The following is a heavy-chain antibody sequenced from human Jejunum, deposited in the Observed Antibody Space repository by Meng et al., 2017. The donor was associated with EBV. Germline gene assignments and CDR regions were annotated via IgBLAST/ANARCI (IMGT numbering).Heavy chain of an antibody. CDR3: VRGPPPDT. CDR2: INSDGSKT. Sequence: EVQLVGSGGGLVQPWDSLRLSWAASGFTLRSYWMHWVRQAPGKGLVWVSRINSDGSKTNYADSVKGRFTISRDIAKNTLYLQLNSLRADDTAVYYCVRGPPPDTWGQGTLVTVSS. V-gene: IGHV3-74*01. J-gene: IGHJ5*02. CDR1: GFTLRSYW.